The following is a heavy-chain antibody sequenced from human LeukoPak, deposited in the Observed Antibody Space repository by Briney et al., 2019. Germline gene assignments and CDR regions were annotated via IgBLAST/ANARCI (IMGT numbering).Heavy chain of an antibody. D-gene: IGHD4-17*01. CDR3: ARGDDYGDPYYYYGMDV. CDR1: GFTFSSYG. Sequence: GGSLRLSCAASGFTFSSYGMHWVRQAPGKGLEWVAVISYDGSNKYYADSVKGRFTISRDNSKNTLYLQMNSLRAEGTAVYYCARGDDYGDPYYYYGMDVWGQGTTVTVSS. CDR2: ISYDGSNK. V-gene: IGHV3-30*03. J-gene: IGHJ6*02.